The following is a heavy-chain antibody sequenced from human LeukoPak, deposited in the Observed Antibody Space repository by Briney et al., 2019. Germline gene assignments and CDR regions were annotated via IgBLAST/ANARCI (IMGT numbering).Heavy chain of an antibody. Sequence: GGSLRLSYAASGFTFSSHWMHWVRQAPGKGLVWVSRMNTDGSSINYADSVKGRFTISRDNAKNTLYLQMNSLRAEDTAVYYCARGGEGYNGPGFNWGQGTLVTVSS. J-gene: IGHJ4*02. V-gene: IGHV3-74*01. CDR3: ARGGEGYNGPGFN. D-gene: IGHD5-12*01. CDR2: MNTDGSSI. CDR1: GFTFSSHW.